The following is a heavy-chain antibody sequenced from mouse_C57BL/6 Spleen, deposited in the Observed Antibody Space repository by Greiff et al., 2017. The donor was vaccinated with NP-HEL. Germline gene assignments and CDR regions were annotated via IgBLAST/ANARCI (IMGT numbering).Heavy chain of an antibody. D-gene: IGHD2-3*01. J-gene: IGHJ2*01. CDR2: INPSSGYT. CDR1: GYTFTSYT. CDR3: ARGYDGLYYFDY. V-gene: IGHV1-4*01. Sequence: VQLQQSGAELARPGASVKMSCKASGYTFTSYTMHWVKQRPGQGLEWIGYINPSSGYTKYNQKFKDKDTLTADKSSSTAYMQLSSLTSEDSAVYYWARGYDGLYYFDYWGQGTPLTVSS.